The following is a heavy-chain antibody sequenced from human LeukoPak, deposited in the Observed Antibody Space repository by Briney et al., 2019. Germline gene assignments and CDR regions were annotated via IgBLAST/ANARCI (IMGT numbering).Heavy chain of an antibody. CDR2: IYPGDSDT. CDR1: GYTFTNYW. Sequence: GESLKISCKSSGYTFTNYWIGWVRQMPGKGLEWMGIIYPGDSDTRYSPSFQGQVTISADKSISAAYLQWSSLQASDTAMYYCARLLSRSCSSSSCYVVDYWGQGTLVTVSS. D-gene: IGHD2-2*01. J-gene: IGHJ4*02. CDR3: ARLLSRSCSSSSCYVVDY. V-gene: IGHV5-51*01.